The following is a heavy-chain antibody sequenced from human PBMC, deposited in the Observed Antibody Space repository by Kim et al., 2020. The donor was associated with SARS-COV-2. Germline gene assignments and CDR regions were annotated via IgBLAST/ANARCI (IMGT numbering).Heavy chain of an antibody. V-gene: IGHV3-7*01. Sequence: GGSLRLSCAASGFSFSSHWMDWVRQAPGKGLEWVANIEDEGNQKNYVDSVKGRFTISRDNAKNLMYLQMDSLRAGDTAIYFCARVMRGSRYDVLDAWGQGTAVSVSS. CDR1: GFSFSSHW. J-gene: IGHJ6*02. CDR2: IEDEGNQK. D-gene: IGHD1-1*01. CDR3: ARVMRGSRYDVLDA.